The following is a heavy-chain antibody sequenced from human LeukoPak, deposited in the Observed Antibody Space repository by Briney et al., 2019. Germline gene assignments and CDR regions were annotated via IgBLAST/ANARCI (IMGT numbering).Heavy chain of an antibody. CDR1: GYTLTELS. CDR3: ARVVVGATIPHY. J-gene: IGHJ4*02. Sequence: RRASVKVSCKVSGYTLTELSIHWVRQAPGKGLEWMGGFNPENGGTIYAQKFQGRVTMTEDTSTDTAYMELSSLRSEDTAVYYCARVVVGATIPHYWGQGTLVTVSS. D-gene: IGHD1-26*01. V-gene: IGHV1-24*01. CDR2: FNPENGGT.